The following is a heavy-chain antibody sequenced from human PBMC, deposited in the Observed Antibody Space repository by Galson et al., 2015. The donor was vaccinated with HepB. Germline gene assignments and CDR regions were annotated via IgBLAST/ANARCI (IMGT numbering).Heavy chain of an antibody. V-gene: IGHV3-74*01. D-gene: IGHD3-10*01. CDR2: INSDGSST. J-gene: IGHJ5*02. CDR1: GFTFSSYW. CDR3: ARDLVTMVRGVIIEATNWFDP. Sequence: SLRLSCAASGFTFSSYWMHWVRQAPGKGLVWVSRINSDGSSTSYADSVKGRFTISRDNAKNTLYLQMNSLRAEDTAVYYCARDLVTMVRGVIIEATNWFDPWGQGTLVTVSS.